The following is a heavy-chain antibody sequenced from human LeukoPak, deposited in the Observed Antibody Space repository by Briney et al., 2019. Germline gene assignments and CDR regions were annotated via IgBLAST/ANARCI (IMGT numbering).Heavy chain of an antibody. V-gene: IGHV1-69*13. Sequence: GAAVTVSCKASGCTFSNYAISWVRQAHAQRLEWMGGIIPIFGTANYAQKFQGRVTITVDESTGTAYMELNSLRSEDTAMYYCARDSSIAGSVHGEPFDYWGQGTMVTVSS. CDR2: IIPIFGTA. D-gene: IGHD1-26*01. CDR3: ARDSSIAGSVHGEPFDY. J-gene: IGHJ4*02. CDR1: GCTFSNYA.